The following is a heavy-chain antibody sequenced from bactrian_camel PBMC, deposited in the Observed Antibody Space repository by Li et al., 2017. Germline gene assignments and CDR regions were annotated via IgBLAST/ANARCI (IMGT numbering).Heavy chain of an antibody. D-gene: IGHD3*01. CDR1: GNTYSRLC. Sequence: VQLVESGGGSVQAGGSLRLSCAASGNTYSRLCMAWFRQAPGKGLEWVSRIGTGGGNTYYGDSEKGRFTISRDNAKNTVYLQMNTLKPEDTAMYYCAADQQFSGRCRSSIYTYYYKYRGQGTQVTVS. V-gene: IGHV3S40*01. CDR3: AADQQFSGRCRSSIYTYYYKY. J-gene: IGHJ4*01. CDR2: IGTGGGNT.